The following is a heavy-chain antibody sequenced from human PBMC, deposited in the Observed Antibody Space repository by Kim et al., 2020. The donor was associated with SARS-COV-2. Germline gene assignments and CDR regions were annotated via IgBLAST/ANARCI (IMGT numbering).Heavy chain of an antibody. CDR1: GGSFSGYY. D-gene: IGHD3-22*01. V-gene: IGHV4-34*01. CDR2: INHSGST. Sequence: SETLSLTCAVYGGSFSGYYWSWIRQPPGKGLEWIGEINHSGSTNYNPSLKSRVTISVDTSKNQFSLKLSSVTAADTAVYYCARRRVRSGYYIPAGYYGM. CDR3: ARRRVRSGYYIPAGYYGM. J-gene: IGHJ6*01.